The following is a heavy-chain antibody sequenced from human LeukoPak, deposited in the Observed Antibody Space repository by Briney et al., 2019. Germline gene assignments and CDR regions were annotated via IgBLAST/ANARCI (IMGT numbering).Heavy chain of an antibody. CDR2: VSGGYNGDS. J-gene: IGHJ4*02. D-gene: IGHD2-15*01. V-gene: IGHV1-18*01. Sequence: GASVKVSCKTSGYNFRHYGISWVRQAPGQGLEWMAGVSGGYNGDSNYALKLRGRLTMTTDTSTSTAYMELRSLRSDDTAVYYCARDEKKYCSGGSCPAYFDYWGQGTLVTVSS. CDR1: GYNFRHYG. CDR3: ARDEKKYCSGGSCPAYFDY.